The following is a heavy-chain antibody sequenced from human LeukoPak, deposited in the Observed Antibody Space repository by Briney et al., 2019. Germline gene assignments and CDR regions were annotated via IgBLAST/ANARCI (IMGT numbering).Heavy chain of an antibody. CDR1: GGSISSYY. J-gene: IGHJ4*02. D-gene: IGHD3-10*01. V-gene: IGHV4-4*07. Sequence: SETLSLTCTVYGGSISSYYWSWIRQPAGKGLEWIGRIYTSGSTNYNPSLKSRVTMSVDTSKNQFSLKLSSVTAADTAVYYCARLALLWFGESASPTYYFDYWGQGTLVTVSS. CDR3: ARLALLWFGESASPTYYFDY. CDR2: IYTSGST.